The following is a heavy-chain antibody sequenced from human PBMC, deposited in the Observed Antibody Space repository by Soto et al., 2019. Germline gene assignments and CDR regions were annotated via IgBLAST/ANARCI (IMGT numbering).Heavy chain of an antibody. CDR3: ARDNRLERSFDY. CDR2: IWYDGSNK. Sequence: GGSLRLSCAASGFTFSSYGMHWVRQAPGKGLEWVAVIWYDGSNKYYADSVKGRFTISRDNSKNTLYLQMNSLRAEDTAVYYCARDNRLERSFDYWGQGTLVTVSS. V-gene: IGHV3-33*01. D-gene: IGHD1-1*01. J-gene: IGHJ4*02. CDR1: GFTFSSYG.